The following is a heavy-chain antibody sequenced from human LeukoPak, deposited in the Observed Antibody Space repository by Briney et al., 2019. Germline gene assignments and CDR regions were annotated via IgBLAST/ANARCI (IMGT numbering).Heavy chain of an antibody. CDR3: ARAGGSTSFNWFDP. V-gene: IGHV4-39*07. CDR1: GGSISSSSYY. Sequence: PSETLSLTCTVSGGSISSSSYYWGWIRQPPGKGLEWIGSIYYSGSTYYNPSLKSRVTISVDTSKNQFSLKLSSVTAADTAVYYCARAGGSTSFNWFDPWGQGTLVTVSS. CDR2: IYYSGST. J-gene: IGHJ5*02. D-gene: IGHD2-2*01.